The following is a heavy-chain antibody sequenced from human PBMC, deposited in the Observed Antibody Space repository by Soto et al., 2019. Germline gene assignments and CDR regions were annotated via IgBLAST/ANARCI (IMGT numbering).Heavy chain of an antibody. CDR1: GYSFTGYW. Sequence: GESLKISCKGSGYSFTGYWIGWVRQMPGKGLEWMGIIYPSDSDTRCSPSLQGQVTISADKSISTAYLQWSSLKASDTAMYYCARRGAVAALDYWGQGTLVTVPQ. CDR3: ARRGAVAALDY. J-gene: IGHJ4*02. V-gene: IGHV5-51*01. CDR2: IYPSDSDT. D-gene: IGHD6-19*01.